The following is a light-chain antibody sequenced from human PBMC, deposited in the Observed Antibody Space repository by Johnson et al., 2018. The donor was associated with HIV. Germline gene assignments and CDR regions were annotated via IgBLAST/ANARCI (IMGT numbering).Light chain of an antibody. V-gene: IGLV1-51*01. CDR1: SSNIGNNY. CDR2: DNN. CDR3: GTWDSSLSAGV. J-gene: IGLJ1*01. Sequence: QPVLTQPPSVSAAPGQKVTISCSGSSSNIGNNYVSWYQQVPGTAPKLLIYDNNKRPSGIPGRFSGSKSGTSATLGITGLQTGDEADYYCGTWDSSLSAGVFGTGTKVTVL.